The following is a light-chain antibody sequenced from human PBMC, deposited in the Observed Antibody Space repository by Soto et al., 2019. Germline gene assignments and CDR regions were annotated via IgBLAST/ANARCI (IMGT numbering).Light chain of an antibody. J-gene: IGKJ5*01. CDR3: QQSYSTPSIT. V-gene: IGKV1-39*01. CDR2: AAS. CDR1: QSISSY. Sequence: QSPSSLSSSVVDRVTITCRASQSISSYLNWYQQKPGKAPKLLIYAASSLQSGVPSRFSGSGSGTDFTLTISSLQPEDFATYYCQQSYSTPSITFGQGTRLEI.